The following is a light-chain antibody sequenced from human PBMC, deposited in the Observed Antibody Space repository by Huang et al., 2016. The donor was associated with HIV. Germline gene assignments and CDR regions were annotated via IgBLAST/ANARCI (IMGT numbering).Light chain of an antibody. V-gene: IGKV3D-15*01. J-gene: IGKJ4*01. CDR3: QQYNNWPPV. Sequence: EIVMTQSPATLSVSPGERATLSCRASQSVNSNLAWYQKKSGQAPRLLIYGASTRATGVPARFSGGGSETQFTLTISSLQSEDFTVYYCQQYNNWPPVFGGGTKVEIK. CDR1: QSVNSN. CDR2: GAS.